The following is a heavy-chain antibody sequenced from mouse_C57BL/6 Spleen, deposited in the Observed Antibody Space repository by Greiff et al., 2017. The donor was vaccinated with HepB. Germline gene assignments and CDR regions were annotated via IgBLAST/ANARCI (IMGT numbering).Heavy chain of an antibody. CDR3: ARTARIKY. D-gene: IGHD1-2*01. CDR1: GYSITSGYG. V-gene: IGHV3-2*02. Sequence: EVQLQQSGPGLVKPSQSLSLTCTVTGYSITSGYGWNWIRQFPGNNLEWMGYLSYSGSTNYNPSLKSRISITRDTSKNQFFLQLNSVTTEDTATYYCARTARIKYWGQGTTLTVSS. CDR2: LSYSGST. J-gene: IGHJ2*01.